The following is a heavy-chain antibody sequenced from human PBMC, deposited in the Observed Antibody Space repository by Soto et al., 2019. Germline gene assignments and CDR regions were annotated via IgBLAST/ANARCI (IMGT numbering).Heavy chain of an antibody. D-gene: IGHD3-22*01. CDR2: IYYSGST. CDR3: ARSRGGYFDY. Sequence: QVQLQESGPGLVKPSETLSLTCTVSGVSISSYYWSWIRQPPGKGLEWIGYIYYSGSTNYNPALKRRFNISGDTSKNQFSLKLSSVTAADTAVYYCARSRGGYFDYWGQGTLVTVSS. V-gene: IGHV4-59*01. CDR1: GVSISSYY. J-gene: IGHJ4*02.